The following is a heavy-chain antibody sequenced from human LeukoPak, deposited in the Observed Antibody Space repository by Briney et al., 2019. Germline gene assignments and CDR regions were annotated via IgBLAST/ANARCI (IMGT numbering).Heavy chain of an antibody. CDR2: ISSSGGST. J-gene: IGHJ4*02. V-gene: IGHV3-23*01. Sequence: GGSLRLSCAASGFTFSSYGMSWVRQAPGKGLEWVSAISSSGGSTYYADSVKGRFTTSRDNSKNTLYLQMNSLRAEDTAVYYCAKIQGYYFDYWGQGTLVTVSS. CDR3: AKIQGYYFDY. CDR1: GFTFSSYG. D-gene: IGHD5-18*01.